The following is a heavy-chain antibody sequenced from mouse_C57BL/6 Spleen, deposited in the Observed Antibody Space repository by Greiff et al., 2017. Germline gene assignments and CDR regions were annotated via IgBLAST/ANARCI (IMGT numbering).Heavy chain of an antibody. CDR3: ARSDYYGSSYWFAY. CDR2: INPSNGGT. Sequence: VQLQQPGTELVKPGASVKLSCKASGYTFTSYWMHWVKQRPGQGLAWIGNINPSNGGTNYNEKFKSKATLTVDKSSSTAYMQLSSLTSEDSAVYFCARSDYYGSSYWFAYWGQGTLVTVSA. D-gene: IGHD1-1*01. CDR1: GYTFTSYW. J-gene: IGHJ3*01. V-gene: IGHV1-53*01.